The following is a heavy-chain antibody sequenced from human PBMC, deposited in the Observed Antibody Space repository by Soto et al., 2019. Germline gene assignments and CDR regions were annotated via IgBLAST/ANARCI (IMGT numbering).Heavy chain of an antibody. CDR2: IDDSGVST. J-gene: IGHJ6*02. V-gene: IGHV3-23*01. CDR3: VKGQSSSWSQTGGMDV. Sequence: EVQLLESGGGLVQPGGSLRLSCAASGFTFSTYAMSWVRQAPGKGLEWVAGIDDSGVSTYYADSVKGRLTICRDNSKNTLYLQMGSLRAEDTAVYYCVKGQSSSWSQTGGMDVWGQGTTVTVSS. D-gene: IGHD6-6*01. CDR1: GFTFSTYA.